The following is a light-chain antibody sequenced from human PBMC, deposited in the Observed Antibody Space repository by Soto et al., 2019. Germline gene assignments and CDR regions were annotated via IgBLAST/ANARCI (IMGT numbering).Light chain of an antibody. V-gene: IGKV3-15*01. Sequence: EIVMTQSPATLSGSPGESVTLSCRSSLTMNNNIAWSQHKPGQAPRLLIFGASSRATGVPGSFSGSGFGTEFTLSISSLQSEDFAVYDCQQYNERPPWTFGQGTTVEMK. CDR3: QQYNERPPWT. J-gene: IGKJ1*01. CDR1: LTMNNN. CDR2: GAS.